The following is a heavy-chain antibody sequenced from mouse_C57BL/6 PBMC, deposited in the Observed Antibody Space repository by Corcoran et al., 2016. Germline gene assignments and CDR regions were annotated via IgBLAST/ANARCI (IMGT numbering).Heavy chain of an antibody. CDR3: ARGGASNWGFAY. CDR1: GYTFTDDY. D-gene: IGHD2-5*01. J-gene: IGHJ3*01. CDR2: IFPGSGST. V-gene: IGHV1-75*01. Sequence: QVQLQHSGPELVKPGASVKISCKASGYTFTDDYINWVNQRPGQGLEWLGWIFPGSGSTYYNEKCKGKATLTVDKSSSTAYMLLSSLTSEDSAVYFCARGGASNWGFAYWGQGTLVTVSA.